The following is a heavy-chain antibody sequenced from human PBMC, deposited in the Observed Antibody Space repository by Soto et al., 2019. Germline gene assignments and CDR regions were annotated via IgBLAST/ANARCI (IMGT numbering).Heavy chain of an antibody. V-gene: IGHV3-33*01. CDR3: ARALDDFWSGPKYDAFDI. CDR2: IWYDGSNK. J-gene: IGHJ3*02. Sequence: GGSLRLSCAASGFTFSSYGMHWVRQAPGKGLEWVAVIWYDGSNKYYADSVKGRFTISRDNSKNTLYLRMNSLRAEDTAVYYCARALDDFWSGPKYDAFDIWGQGTMVTVSS. CDR1: GFTFSSYG. D-gene: IGHD3-3*01.